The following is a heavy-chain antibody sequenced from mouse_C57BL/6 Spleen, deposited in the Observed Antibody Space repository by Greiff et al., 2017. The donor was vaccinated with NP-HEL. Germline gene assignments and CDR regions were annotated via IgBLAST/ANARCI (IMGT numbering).Heavy chain of an antibody. V-gene: IGHV1-69*01. D-gene: IGHD2-4*01. J-gene: IGHJ2*01. CDR2: IDPSDSYT. CDR1: GYTFTSYW. CDR3: ARPRDYDCGDY. Sequence: QVQLQQPGAELVMPGASVKLSCKASGYTFTSYWMHWVKQRPGQGLEWIGEIDPSDSYTKYNQKFKGKSTLTVDKSSSTAYMQLSSLTSEDSAVYYCARPRDYDCGDYWGQGTTLTVSS.